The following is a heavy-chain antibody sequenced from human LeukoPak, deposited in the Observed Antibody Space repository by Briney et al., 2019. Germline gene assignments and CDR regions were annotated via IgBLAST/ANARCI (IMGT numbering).Heavy chain of an antibody. J-gene: IGHJ4*02. CDR3: AREGEPYCSGGSCYGY. CDR1: GGSFSGYY. V-gene: IGHV4-34*01. Sequence: SETLSLTCAVYGGSFSGYYWSWIRQPPGKGLEWIGEINHSGSTNYNPSLKSRVTISVDTSKNQFSPKLSSVTAADTAVYYCAREGEPYCSGGSCYGYWGQGTLVTVSS. CDR2: INHSGST. D-gene: IGHD2-15*01.